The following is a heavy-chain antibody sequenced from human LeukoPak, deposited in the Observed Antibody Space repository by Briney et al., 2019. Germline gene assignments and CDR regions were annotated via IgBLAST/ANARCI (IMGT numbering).Heavy chain of an antibody. CDR2: IHHSGGT. J-gene: IGHJ6*03. CDR1: GYSISSGYY. CDR3: ARPISYYMDV. V-gene: IGHV4-38-2*02. Sequence: SETLSLTCTVSGYSISSGYYWGWIRQPPGKGLEWIGEIHHSGGTNYNPSLKSRVTISVDKCKNQFSLELSSVTAADTAVYYCARPISYYMDVWGKGTTVTVSS.